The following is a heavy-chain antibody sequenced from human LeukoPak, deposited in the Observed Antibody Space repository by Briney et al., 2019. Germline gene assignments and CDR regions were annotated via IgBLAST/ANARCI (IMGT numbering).Heavy chain of an antibody. CDR3: ATVWSYVWGSYP. D-gene: IGHD3-16*02. Sequence: ASVKVSCKASGYTFTSYDINWVRQATGQGLEWMGWMNPNSGNTGYAQKFQGRVAMTRNTSISTAYMELSSLRSEDTAVYYCATVWSYVWGSYPWGQGTLVTVSS. V-gene: IGHV1-8*01. CDR2: MNPNSGNT. CDR1: GYTFTSYD. J-gene: IGHJ4*02.